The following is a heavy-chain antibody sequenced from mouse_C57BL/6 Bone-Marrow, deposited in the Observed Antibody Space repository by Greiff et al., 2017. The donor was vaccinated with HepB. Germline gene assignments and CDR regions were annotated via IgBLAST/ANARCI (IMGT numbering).Heavy chain of an antibody. CDR1: GYTFTSYT. Sequence: QVQLKESGAELARPGASVKMSCKASGYTFTSYTMHWVKQRPGQGLEWIGYINPSSGYTKYNQKFKDKATLTADKSSSTAYMQLSSLTSEDSAVYYCARPDYPDWYFDVWGTGTTVTVSS. J-gene: IGHJ1*03. D-gene: IGHD2-4*01. CDR2: INPSSGYT. V-gene: IGHV1-4*01. CDR3: ARPDYPDWYFDV.